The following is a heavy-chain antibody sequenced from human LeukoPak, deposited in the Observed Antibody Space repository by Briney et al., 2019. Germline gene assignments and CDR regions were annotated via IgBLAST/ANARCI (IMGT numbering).Heavy chain of an antibody. D-gene: IGHD1-26*01. CDR1: GNTFSSYD. V-gene: IGHV1-8*01. Sequence: GASVKVSCKASGNTFSSYDINWVRQATGQGLEWMGWMNPNSGNTGYAQKFQGRVTMTRNTSIRTVYMELSSLRSEDTAVYYCAIGERELKYWGQGTLVTVSS. J-gene: IGHJ4*02. CDR2: MNPNSGNT. CDR3: AIGERELKY.